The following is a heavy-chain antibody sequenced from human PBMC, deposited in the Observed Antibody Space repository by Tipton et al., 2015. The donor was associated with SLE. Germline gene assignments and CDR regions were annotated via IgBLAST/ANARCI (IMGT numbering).Heavy chain of an antibody. CDR1: GFTFDGHA. J-gene: IGHJ4*02. CDR2: LPWDS. CDR3: ARGGCYPGSGNQYYFDY. Sequence: SLRLSCAASGFTFDGHAMHWVRQAPGKGLEWIAGLPWDSADSVKGRFTISRDNAKNSLYLQMNSLRSEDTALYYCARGGCYPGSGNQYYFDYWGQGTLVTVSS. V-gene: IGHV3-9*01. D-gene: IGHD3-16*02.